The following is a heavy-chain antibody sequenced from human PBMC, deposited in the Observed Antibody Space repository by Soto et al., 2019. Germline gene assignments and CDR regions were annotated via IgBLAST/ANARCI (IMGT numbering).Heavy chain of an antibody. CDR2: ISESGST. V-gene: IGHV4-34*01. D-gene: IGHD1-1*01. J-gene: IGHJ4*02. Sequence: QVQLQQWGAGLVKPSETLSLSCAVYGQSFSGHSWAWIRQPPGKGLEWIGEISESGSTYDNPSLKSRVTISTDTSKNQFTLKLSSVTAADTAAYFCARGSGIVALPGELEDVNYDFWGQGTLVNVSS. CDR1: GQSFSGHS. CDR3: ARGSGIVALPGELEDVNYDF.